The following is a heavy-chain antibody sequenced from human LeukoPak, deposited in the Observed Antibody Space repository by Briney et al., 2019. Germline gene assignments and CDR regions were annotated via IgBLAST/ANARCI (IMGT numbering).Heavy chain of an antibody. D-gene: IGHD6-13*01. V-gene: IGHV4-34*01. CDR2: INHSGST. CDR3: VRRQLGVYYYGMDV. CDR1: GGSFSGYY. J-gene: IGHJ6*02. Sequence: SETLSLTRAVYGGSFSGYYWSWIRQPPGKGLEWIGEINHSGSTNYNPSLKSRVTISVDTSKNQFSLKLSSVTAADTAVYYCVRRQLGVYYYGMDVWGQGTTVTVSS.